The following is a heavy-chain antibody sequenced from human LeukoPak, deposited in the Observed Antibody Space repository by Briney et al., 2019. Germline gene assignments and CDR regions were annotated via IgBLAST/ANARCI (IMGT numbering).Heavy chain of an antibody. CDR1: GYTFTGYY. Sequence: ASVKVSCKASGYTFTGYYMHWVRQAPGQGLEWMGWINPNSGGTNYAQKFQGWVTMTRDTSTSTVYMELSSLRSEDTAVYYCARVSGYCSGGSCYGLPSHGMDVWGQGTTVTVSS. CDR3: ARVSGYCSGGSCYGLPSHGMDV. D-gene: IGHD2-15*01. V-gene: IGHV1-2*04. J-gene: IGHJ6*02. CDR2: INPNSGGT.